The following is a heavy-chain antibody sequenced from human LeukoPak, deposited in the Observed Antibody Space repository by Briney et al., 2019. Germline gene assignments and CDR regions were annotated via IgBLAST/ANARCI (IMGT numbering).Heavy chain of an antibody. CDR2: IYYSGST. D-gene: IGHD3-22*01. CDR1: GGSISSYY. Sequence: SETLSLTCTVSGGSISSYYWSWIRQPPGKGLEWIGYIYYSGSTNYNPSLKSRVTISVDTSKNQFSLKLSSVTAADTAVYYCARGRKTYYYDSSGYYYVDYWGQGTLVTVSS. J-gene: IGHJ4*02. CDR3: ARGRKTYYYDSSGYYYVDY. V-gene: IGHV4-59*01.